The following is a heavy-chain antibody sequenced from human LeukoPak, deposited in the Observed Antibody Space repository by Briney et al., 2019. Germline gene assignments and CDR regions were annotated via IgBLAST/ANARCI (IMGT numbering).Heavy chain of an antibody. CDR3: ARVPGGYDFWSGYLMIDY. Sequence: SETLSLTCAVYGGSFSGYYWSWIRQPPGKGPEWIGEINHSGSTNYNPSLKSRVTISVDTSKNQFSLKLSSVTAADTAVYYCARVPGGYDFWSGYLMIDYWGQGTLVTVSS. CDR2: INHSGST. V-gene: IGHV4-34*01. D-gene: IGHD3-3*01. CDR1: GGSFSGYY. J-gene: IGHJ4*02.